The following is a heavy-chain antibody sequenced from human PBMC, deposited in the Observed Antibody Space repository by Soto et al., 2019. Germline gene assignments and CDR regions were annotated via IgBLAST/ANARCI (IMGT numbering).Heavy chain of an antibody. V-gene: IGHV3-9*01. CDR1: GFTFDDYA. CDR3: TRGYCSVGSCAFDI. D-gene: IGHD2-15*01. Sequence: EEQLVESGGALVQPGRSLRLSCAASGFTFDDYAMHWVRQVPGKGQEWVSFITWNGVNTAYADSIRGRFTISRDNAKNSLYLQMNSLSAEDTAFYYCTRGYCSVGSCAFDIWGQGTMVAVSS. CDR2: ITWNGVNT. J-gene: IGHJ3*02.